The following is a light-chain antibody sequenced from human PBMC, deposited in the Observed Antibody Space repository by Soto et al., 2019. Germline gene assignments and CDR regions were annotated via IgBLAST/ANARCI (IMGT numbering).Light chain of an antibody. J-gene: IGKJ1*01. V-gene: IGKV3-15*01. CDR3: QQYNDWPLT. CDR1: QSVRTN. CDR2: GAF. Sequence: EIVLTQSPGTLSLSPGERATLSCSASQSVRTNYLAWYQQKPGQAPSLLIYGAFTRATGIPARFSGTGSGTEFTLTISSLQSEDFALYYCQQYNDWPLTFGQGTKVDIK.